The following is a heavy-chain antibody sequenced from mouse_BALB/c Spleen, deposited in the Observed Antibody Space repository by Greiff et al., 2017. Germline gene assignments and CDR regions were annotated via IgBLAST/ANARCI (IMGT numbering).Heavy chain of an antibody. CDR2: ISSGSSTI. CDR1: GFTFSSFG. V-gene: IGHV5-17*02. CDR3: AREKDGNYRTWFAY. J-gene: IGHJ3*01. D-gene: IGHD2-1*01. Sequence: EVKLMESGGGLVQPGGSRKLSCAASGFTFSSFGMHWVRQAPEKGLEWVAYISSGSSTIYYADTVKGRFTISRDNPKNTLFLQMTSLRSEDTAMYYCAREKDGNYRTWFAYWGQGTLVTVSA.